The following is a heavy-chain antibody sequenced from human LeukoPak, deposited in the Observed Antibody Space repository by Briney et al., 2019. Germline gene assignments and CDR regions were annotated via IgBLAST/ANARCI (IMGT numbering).Heavy chain of an antibody. J-gene: IGHJ4*02. D-gene: IGHD5-24*01. CDR1: GYRFTSFW. V-gene: IGHV5-51*01. CDR3: ARHDGYNNADY. CDR2: IYPGDSDT. Sequence: GASLKISYKGSGYRFTSFWIGWVRPMPGKGLEWMGIIYPGDSDTRYSPSFQGQVTISVDKSISIAYLQWSSLKASDTAMYYCARHDGYNNADYWGQGTLVTVSS.